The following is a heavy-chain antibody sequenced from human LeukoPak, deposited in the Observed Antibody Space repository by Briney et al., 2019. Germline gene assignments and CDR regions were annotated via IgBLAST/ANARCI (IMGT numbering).Heavy chain of an antibody. CDR1: GFSFSQNW. D-gene: IGHD5-12*01. J-gene: IGHJ4*02. Sequence: PGGSLRLSCEASGFSFSQNWMSWVRQAPGKGLEWVSYISSSTSYTNYADSVKGRFTISRDNANNSLYLQMNSLRVEDTAVYYCARAGSSGYDYFAYWGQGTLVTVSS. V-gene: IGHV3-11*06. CDR3: ARAGSSGYDYFAY. CDR2: ISSSTSYT.